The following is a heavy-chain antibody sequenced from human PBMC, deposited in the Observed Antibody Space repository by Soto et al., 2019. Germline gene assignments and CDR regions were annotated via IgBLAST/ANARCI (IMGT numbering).Heavy chain of an antibody. CDR1: GGSFSGYY. D-gene: IGHD6-13*01. Sequence: KPSETLSLTCAVYGGSFSGYYWSWIRQPPGKGLEWIGEINHSGSTYYTSSLKSRLTVSVDTSKNQFSLKLSSVTAADTALYYCARQRIVAAGTFVDYWGQGSLVTVSS. V-gene: IGHV4-34*01. CDR3: ARQRIVAAGTFVDY. J-gene: IGHJ4*02. CDR2: INHSGST.